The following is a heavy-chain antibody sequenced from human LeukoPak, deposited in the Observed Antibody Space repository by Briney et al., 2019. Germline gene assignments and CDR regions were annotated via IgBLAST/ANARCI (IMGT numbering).Heavy chain of an antibody. J-gene: IGHJ4*02. CDR2: ISYDGSNK. CDR3: AKEVRRAYYGSGRRLDY. CDR1: GFTFSSYG. Sequence: GGPLRLSCAASGFTFSSYGMHWVRQAPGKGLEWVAVISYDGSNKYYADSVKGRFTISRDNSKNTLYLQMNSLRAEDTAVYYCAKEVRRAYYGSGRRLDYWGQGTLVTVSS. D-gene: IGHD3-10*01. V-gene: IGHV3-30*18.